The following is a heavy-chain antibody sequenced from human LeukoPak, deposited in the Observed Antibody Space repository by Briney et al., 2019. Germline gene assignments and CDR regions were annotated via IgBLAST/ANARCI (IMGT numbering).Heavy chain of an antibody. D-gene: IGHD6-6*01. CDR1: GFTFSSYA. CDR3: ARSAYSSSSLGNFDY. J-gene: IGHJ4*02. Sequence: GGSLRLSCAASGFTFSSYAMSWVRQAPGKGLEWVSAISGSGGSTYYADSVKGRFTISRDNSKNTLYLQMNSLRAEDTAVYYCARSAYSSSSLGNFDYWGQGTLVTVSS. CDR2: ISGSGGST. V-gene: IGHV3-23*01.